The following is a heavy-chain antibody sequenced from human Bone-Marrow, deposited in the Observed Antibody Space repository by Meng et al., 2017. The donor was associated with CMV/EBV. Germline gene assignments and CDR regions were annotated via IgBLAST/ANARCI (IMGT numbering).Heavy chain of an antibody. CDR2: IYYSGST. CDR1: GGSISSTRYY. CDR3: ARETTVTWGFDY. D-gene: IGHD4-17*01. V-gene: IGHV4-39*07. Sequence: GSLRLSCTVSGGSISSTRYYWGWIRQPPGRGLEWIGSIYYSGSTYYNPSLKSRVTISVDTSKNQFSLKLSSVTAADTAVYYCARETTVTWGFDYWGQGTLVTVSS. J-gene: IGHJ4*02.